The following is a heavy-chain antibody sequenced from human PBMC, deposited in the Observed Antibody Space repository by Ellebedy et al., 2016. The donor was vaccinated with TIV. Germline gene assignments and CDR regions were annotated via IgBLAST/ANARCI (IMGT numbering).Heavy chain of an antibody. Sequence: SVKVSXXASGYTFTSYYMHWVRQAPGQGLEWMGGIIPIFGTANYAQKFQGRVTITADESTSTAYMELSSLRSEDTAVYYCARDRGIAVAGLNYWGQGTLVTVSS. CDR2: IIPIFGTA. D-gene: IGHD6-19*01. V-gene: IGHV1-69*13. CDR1: GYTFTSYY. J-gene: IGHJ4*02. CDR3: ARDRGIAVAGLNY.